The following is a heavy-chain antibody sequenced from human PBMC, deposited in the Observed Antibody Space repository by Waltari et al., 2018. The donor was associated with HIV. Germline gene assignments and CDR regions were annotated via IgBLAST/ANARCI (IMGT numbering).Heavy chain of an antibody. D-gene: IGHD4-17*01. CDR1: GLPFSSYA. J-gene: IGHJ4*02. Sequence: EVQLLESGVGLVQPGGSRRLSCAGSGLPFSSYAMTWVRQAPGKGLEWVSAIFGDGGSTFYADSVKGRFTISRDNSKNTLYLQMNSLRAEDTAVYYCAKGTLNPLTTDYWGQGTLVTVSS. CDR3: AKGTLNPLTTDY. CDR2: IFGDGGST. V-gene: IGHV3-23*01.